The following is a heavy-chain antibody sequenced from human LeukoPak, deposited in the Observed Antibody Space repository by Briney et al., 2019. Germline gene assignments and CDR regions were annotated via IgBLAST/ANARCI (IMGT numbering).Heavy chain of an antibody. Sequence: GGSLRLSCAASGFTLTSYAVHRVRQAPAKGLEWVAVMSIDGTDKYYADSVKGRFTISRDNARNILYLQMNSLRAEDTAVYYCAGAGSETQWRAFDFWGQGALVTVFS. V-gene: IGHV3-30*03. CDR3: AGAGSETQWRAFDF. J-gene: IGHJ4*02. D-gene: IGHD6-19*01. CDR2: MSIDGTDK. CDR1: GFTLTSYA.